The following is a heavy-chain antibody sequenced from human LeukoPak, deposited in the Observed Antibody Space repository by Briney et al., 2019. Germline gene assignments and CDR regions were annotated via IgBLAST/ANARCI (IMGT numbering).Heavy chain of an antibody. CDR1: GFTFSSYA. CDR2: ISYDGSQK. D-gene: IGHD4-17*01. CDR3: ARGSYGDLY. Sequence: GGSLRLSCAASGFTFSSYAMHWVRQAPGKGLEWVAVISYDGSQKNYADSVKGRFTISRDNSKNTLYLQMSSLRAEGTAVYYCARGSYGDLYWGQGTLVTVSS. V-gene: IGHV3-30*04. J-gene: IGHJ4*02.